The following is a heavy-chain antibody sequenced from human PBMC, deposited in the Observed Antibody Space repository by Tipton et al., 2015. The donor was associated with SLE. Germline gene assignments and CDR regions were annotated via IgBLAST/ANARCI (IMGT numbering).Heavy chain of an antibody. CDR3: AKDSLLWFGETGDY. V-gene: IGHV3-23*01. CDR1: GFTFSSYA. D-gene: IGHD3-10*01. CDR2: ISGSGGST. Sequence: GSLRLSCAASGFTFSSYAMSWVRQAPGKGLEWVSGISGSGGSTYYADSVKGRFTISRDNSKNTLYLQMNSLRAEDTAVYYCAKDSLLWFGETGDYWGQGTLVTVSS. J-gene: IGHJ4*02.